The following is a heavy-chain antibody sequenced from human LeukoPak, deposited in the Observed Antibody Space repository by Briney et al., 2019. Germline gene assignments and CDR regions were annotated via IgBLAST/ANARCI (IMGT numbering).Heavy chain of an antibody. CDR3: AAQVGATRLHEGFDM. J-gene: IGHJ3*02. D-gene: IGHD1-26*01. V-gene: IGHV1-18*01. CDR2: IAAYNGNT. CDR1: GYTFTNYG. Sequence: GASVKVSCKASGYTFTNYGISWVRQAPGQGLEWMGWIAAYNGNTYYAQSLQGRVTMTTDTSTNTAYMELRSLRSDDTAVYYCAAQVGATRLHEGFDMWGQGTLVTVSS.